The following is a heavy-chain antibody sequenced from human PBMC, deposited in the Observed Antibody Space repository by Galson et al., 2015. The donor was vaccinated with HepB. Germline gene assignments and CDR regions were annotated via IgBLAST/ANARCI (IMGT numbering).Heavy chain of an antibody. D-gene: IGHD1-26*01. Sequence: SLRLSCAASGFNFSTYAMHWVRQAPGKGLEWVASISYDGSNKYYADSVKGRFTISRDNSKSTLYLQMNSLGAEDTAVYYCARDPSGTYYYDYWGQGTLVTVSS. CDR1: GFNFSTYA. V-gene: IGHV3-30-3*01. CDR2: ISYDGSNK. CDR3: ARDPSGTYYYDY. J-gene: IGHJ4*02.